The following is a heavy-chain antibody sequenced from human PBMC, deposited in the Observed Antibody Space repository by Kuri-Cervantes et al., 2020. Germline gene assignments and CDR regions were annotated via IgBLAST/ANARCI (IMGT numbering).Heavy chain of an antibody. CDR3: ARDIVR. V-gene: IGHV3-21*03. J-gene: IGHJ4*02. CDR1: GFTFSTYA. Sequence: GGSLRLSCAASGFTFSTYAMSWVRQAPGKGLEWVSLISSSNNYIYYADSVKGRFTISRDNAKNSLYLQMNSLRAEDTAVYYCARDIVRWGQGTLVTVSS. CDR2: ISSSNNYI. D-gene: IGHD3-10*01.